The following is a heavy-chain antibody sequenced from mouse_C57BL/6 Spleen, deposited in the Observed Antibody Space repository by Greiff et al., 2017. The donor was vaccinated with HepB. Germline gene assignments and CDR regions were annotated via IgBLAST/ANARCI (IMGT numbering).Heavy chain of an antibody. Sequence: QVQLQQPGAELVKPGASVKMSCKASGYTFTSYWITWVKQRPGQGLEWIGDIYPGSGSTNYNEKFKSKATLTVDTSSSTAYMLLSSLTSEDSAVYYCAADYYGSSYERGYYFDYWGQGTTLTVSS. CDR2: IYPGSGST. CDR3: AADYYGSSYERGYYFDY. CDR1: GYTFTSYW. V-gene: IGHV1-55*01. D-gene: IGHD1-1*01. J-gene: IGHJ2*01.